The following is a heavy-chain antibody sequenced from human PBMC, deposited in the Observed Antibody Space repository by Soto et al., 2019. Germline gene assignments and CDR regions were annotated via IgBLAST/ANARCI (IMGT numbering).Heavy chain of an antibody. CDR2: ISSSSSYI. J-gene: IGHJ6*02. V-gene: IGHV3-21*01. D-gene: IGHD3-10*01. CDR1: GFTFSSYS. Sequence: VGSLRLSCAASGFTFSSYSMNWVRQAPGKGLEWVSSISSSSSYIYYADSVKGRFTISRDNAKNSLYLQMNSLRAEDTAVYYCARDGRVRGVITALYYYYYGMDVWGQGTTVTVSS. CDR3: ARDGRVRGVITALYYYYYGMDV.